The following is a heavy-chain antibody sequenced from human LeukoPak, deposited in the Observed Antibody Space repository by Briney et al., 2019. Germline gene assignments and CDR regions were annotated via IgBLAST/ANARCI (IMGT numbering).Heavy chain of an antibody. D-gene: IGHD3-10*01. V-gene: IGHV3-21*01. CDR2: ISSSSSYI. CDR1: GFTFSSYS. Sequence: PGGSLRLSCAASGFTFSSYSMNWVRQAPGKGLEWVSSISSSSSYIYYADSVKGRFTISRDNAKNSLYLQMNSLRAEDTAMCYCARSPPASMVGEGGYYYIDVWGKGTTVTVSS. J-gene: IGHJ6*03. CDR3: ARSPPASMVGEGGYYYIDV.